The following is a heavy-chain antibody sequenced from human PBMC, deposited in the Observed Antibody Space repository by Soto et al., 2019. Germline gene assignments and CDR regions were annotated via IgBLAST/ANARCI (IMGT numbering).Heavy chain of an antibody. D-gene: IGHD3-22*01. Sequence: GGSLILSCAASGFIFSSYGMHWVRQAPGKGLEWVAVISYDGSNKYYADSVKGRFTISRDNSKNTLYLQMNSLRAEDTAVYYCAKDFYYDSSGYYDDWGQGTLVTVSS. CDR1: GFIFSSYG. V-gene: IGHV3-30*18. CDR2: ISYDGSNK. CDR3: AKDFYYDSSGYYDD. J-gene: IGHJ4*02.